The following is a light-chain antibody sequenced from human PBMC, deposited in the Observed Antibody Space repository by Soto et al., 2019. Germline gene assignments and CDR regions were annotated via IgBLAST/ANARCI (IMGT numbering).Light chain of an antibody. J-gene: IGKJ3*01. V-gene: IGKV3D-20*01. CDR3: QQYDRSPFT. CDR2: AAS. CDR1: QSVTNNY. Sequence: EIVLTQSPATLSLSPGDTATLSCGASQSVTNNYLAWCQQKPGLAPRLLMYAASTMATGIPDRFRGSGSGTDFTLTISSLEAEDFAVYYCQQYDRSPFTFGPGTKVDIK.